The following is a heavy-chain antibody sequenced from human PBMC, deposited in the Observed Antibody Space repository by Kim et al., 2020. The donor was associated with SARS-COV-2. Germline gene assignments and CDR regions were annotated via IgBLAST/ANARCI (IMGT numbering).Heavy chain of an antibody. CDR2: INPSGGST. V-gene: IGHV1-46*01. D-gene: IGHD3-3*01. Sequence: ASVKVSCKASGYTFTSYYMHWVRQAPGQGLEWMGIINPSGGSTSYAQKFQGRVTMTRDTSTSTVYMELSSLRSEDTAVYYCARDRTTIFGVVYVGYGMDVWGQGTTVTVSS. J-gene: IGHJ6*02. CDR1: GYTFTSYY. CDR3: ARDRTTIFGVVYVGYGMDV.